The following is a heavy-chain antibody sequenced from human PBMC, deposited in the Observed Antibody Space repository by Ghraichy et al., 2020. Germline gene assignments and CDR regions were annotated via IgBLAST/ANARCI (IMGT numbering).Heavy chain of an antibody. Sequence: SGPTLVKPTQTLTLTCTFSGFSLSTSGVSVGWIRQPPGKALEWLALIYWDDDKRYNPYLESRLSITKDTSKNLVFLTMTSVDPVDTATYYCAHALTYNRWWCHNWYDPWGQGILVTVSS. D-gene: IGHD2-21*01. J-gene: IGHJ5*02. CDR1: GFSLSTSGVS. V-gene: IGHV2-5*02. CDR2: IYWDDDK. CDR3: AHALTYNRWWCHNWYDP.